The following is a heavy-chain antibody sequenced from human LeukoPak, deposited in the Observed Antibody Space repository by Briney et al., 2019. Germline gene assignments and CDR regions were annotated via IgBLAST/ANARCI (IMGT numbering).Heavy chain of an antibody. D-gene: IGHD3-16*02. CDR1: GYTFTSYG. CDR3: ARVYYDYVWGSYRFFDY. J-gene: IGHJ4*02. Sequence: ASVKVSCKASGYTFTSYGISWVRQAPGQGLEWMGWISAYNGNTNYAQKLQGRVTMTTDTSTSTAYMELRSLRSDDTAVYYCARVYYDYVWGSYRFFDYWGQGTLVTVSS. CDR2: ISAYNGNT. V-gene: IGHV1-18*01.